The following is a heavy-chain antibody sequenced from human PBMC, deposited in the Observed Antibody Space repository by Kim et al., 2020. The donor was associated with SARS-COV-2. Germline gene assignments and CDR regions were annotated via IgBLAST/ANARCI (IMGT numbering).Heavy chain of an antibody. CDR3: ARLVLPAALHFYGLDV. D-gene: IGHD2-2*01. V-gene: IGHV3-7*03. J-gene: IGHJ6*01. Sequence: GGSLRLSRAASEFAFSSYWVYWVRQAPGKGLEWVSTIRPNRSDTYYVDSVKGRFTISRDNAKKSLYLQMNSLRAEDTAVYYCARLVLPAALHFYGLDVWG. CDR2: IRPNRSDT. CDR1: EFAFSSYW.